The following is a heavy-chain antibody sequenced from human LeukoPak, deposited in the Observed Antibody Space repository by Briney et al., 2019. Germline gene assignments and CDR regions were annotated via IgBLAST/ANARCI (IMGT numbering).Heavy chain of an antibody. Sequence: GSSVKVSCKASGGTFSTYSINWVRQAPGQGLEWMGRIIPILSQSNYAQKFQGTVSITADEFTETAYMELSSLRSDDTAVYYCATGGAYRDAFDIWGQGTMVTVSS. CDR3: ATGGAYRDAFDI. D-gene: IGHD3-10*01. CDR2: IIPILSQS. J-gene: IGHJ3*02. V-gene: IGHV1-69*11. CDR1: GGTFSTYS.